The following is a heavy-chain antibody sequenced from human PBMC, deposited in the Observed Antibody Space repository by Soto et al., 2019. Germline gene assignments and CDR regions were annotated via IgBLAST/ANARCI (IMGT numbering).Heavy chain of an antibody. J-gene: IGHJ4*02. D-gene: IGHD2-8*01. V-gene: IGHV3-23*01. CDR3: AKGFCTNGLCYIDY. CDR2: ISGSGGGT. CDR1: GFTFSTYA. Sequence: PGGSLRLSCAASGFTFSTYAMNWVRQAPGKGLEGVATISGSGGGTHYADSVKGRFTISRDNSKNTLFLQMDSLRAEDTAVYYCAKGFCTNGLCYIDYWGKGALVTVSS.